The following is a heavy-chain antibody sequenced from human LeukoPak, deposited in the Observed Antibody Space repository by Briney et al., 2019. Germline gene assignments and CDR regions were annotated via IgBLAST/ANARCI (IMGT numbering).Heavy chain of an antibody. CDR1: GGPLSSFY. CDR3: ARIGHEDYYFDY. V-gene: IGHV4-59*01. Sequence: SETLSLTCAVSGGPLSSFYWSWIRQPPGKGLEWFGYVYSSGTTNYNPSLKSRVTISIDTSKSQFSLKLSSVTAADTAVYYCARIGHEDYYFDYWGQGTLVTVSS. J-gene: IGHJ4*02. CDR2: VYSSGTT.